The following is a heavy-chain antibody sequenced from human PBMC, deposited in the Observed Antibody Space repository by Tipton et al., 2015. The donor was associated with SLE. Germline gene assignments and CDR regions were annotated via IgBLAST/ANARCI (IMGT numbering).Heavy chain of an antibody. CDR1: GYSIRSDYY. J-gene: IGHJ3*02. Sequence: PGLVKPSETLSLTCVVSGYSIRSDYYWGWIRQPPGKGLEWIGSIFHSGRTYYNPSLKSRVTISVDTSKNQFSLKLSSVTAADTAVYYCARRRITMILARQVYAFDIWGQGTMVTVSS. V-gene: IGHV4-38-2*01. D-gene: IGHD3-22*01. CDR2: IFHSGRT. CDR3: ARRRITMILARQVYAFDI.